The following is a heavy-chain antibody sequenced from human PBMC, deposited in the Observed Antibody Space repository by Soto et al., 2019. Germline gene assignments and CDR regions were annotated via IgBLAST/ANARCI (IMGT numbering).Heavy chain of an antibody. CDR2: IIPVFGTA. D-gene: IGHD3-22*01. CDR3: ARESPLTDGFYGYSRIFDF. V-gene: IGHV1-69*01. J-gene: IGHJ5*01. Sequence: QVQLVQSGTEVKKPGSAVKVSCKTSGGTFTSDAISWVRQVPGQGLEWMGGIIPVFGTANNAPKFQARVTVTADESTNTVYMVLSRLTSEDTAVYYCARESPLTDGFYGYSRIFDFWGQGTLVTVSS. CDR1: GGTFTSDA.